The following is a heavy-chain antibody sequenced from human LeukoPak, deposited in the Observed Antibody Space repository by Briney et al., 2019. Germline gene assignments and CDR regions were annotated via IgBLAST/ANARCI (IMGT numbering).Heavy chain of an antibody. CDR2: ISSSSSYI. V-gene: IGHV3-21*01. CDR3: AREGDSSGYYSSAYYFDY. CDR1: GFTFSSYG. Sequence: GGSLRLSCAASGFTFSSYGMHWVRQAPGKGLEWVSSISSSSSYIYYADSVKGRFTISRDNAKNSLYLQMNSLRAEDTAVYYCAREGDSSGYYSSAYYFDYWGQGTLVTVSS. J-gene: IGHJ4*02. D-gene: IGHD3-22*01.